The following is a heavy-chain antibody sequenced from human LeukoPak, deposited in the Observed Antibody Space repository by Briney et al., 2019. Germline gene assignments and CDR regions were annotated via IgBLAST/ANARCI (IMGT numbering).Heavy chain of an antibody. CDR1: GGSFSGYY. J-gene: IGHJ4*02. Sequence: SETLSLTCAVYGGSFSGYYWSWIRQPPGKGLEWIGEINHSGSTNYNPSLKSRVTISVDTSKNQFSLKLSSVTAADTAVYYCATLPITMIRGGTYWGQGTLVTVSS. CDR2: INHSGST. D-gene: IGHD3-10*01. V-gene: IGHV4-34*01. CDR3: ATLPITMIRGGTY.